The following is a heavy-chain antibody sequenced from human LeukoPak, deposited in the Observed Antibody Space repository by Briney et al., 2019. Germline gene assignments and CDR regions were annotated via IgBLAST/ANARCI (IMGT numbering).Heavy chain of an antibody. Sequence: SETLSLTCPVSGGSITSSSSYWGWIRQPPGKGLEWIGTIYYSGTTYYNPSLKSRVTISIDAAKNQFSLMLTSVTAADTAVYYCARTSNYWSPYFDYWGQGALVTVSS. V-gene: IGHV4-39*07. J-gene: IGHJ4*02. CDR2: IYYSGTT. CDR3: ARTSNYWSPYFDY. D-gene: IGHD1-1*01. CDR1: GGSITSSSSY.